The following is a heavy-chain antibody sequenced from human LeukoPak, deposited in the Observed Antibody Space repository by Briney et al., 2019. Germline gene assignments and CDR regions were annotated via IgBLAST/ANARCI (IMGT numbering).Heavy chain of an antibody. CDR3: TRGSIAYYYMDV. J-gene: IGHJ6*03. V-gene: IGHV4-59*01. Sequence: SETLSLTRTVSGGSISSYYWSWIRQPPGKGLEWIGNIYYSGSTNYNPPLKSRVTISVDTSKNQFSLKLSSVTAADTAVYYCTRGSIAYYYMDVWGKGTTVTISS. CDR1: GGSISSYY. D-gene: IGHD3-22*01. CDR2: IYYSGST.